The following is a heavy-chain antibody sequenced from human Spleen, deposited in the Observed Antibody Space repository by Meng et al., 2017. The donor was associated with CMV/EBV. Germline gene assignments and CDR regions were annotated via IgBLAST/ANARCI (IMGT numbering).Heavy chain of an antibody. J-gene: IGHJ4*02. Sequence: ASISRGVYYWSWIRPDPGKGLEWIGYILHSGSTNYHPSLKSRVTISAETSKNQFSLKLSSVTAADTAVYYCVRGGGYSGYDAPFDHWGQGTLVTVSS. D-gene: IGHD5-12*01. CDR3: VRGGGYSGYDAPFDH. V-gene: IGHV4-31*02. CDR2: ILHSGST. CDR1: ASISRGVYY.